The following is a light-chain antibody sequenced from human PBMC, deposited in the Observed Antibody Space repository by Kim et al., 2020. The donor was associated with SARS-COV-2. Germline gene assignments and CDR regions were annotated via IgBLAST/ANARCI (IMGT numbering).Light chain of an antibody. CDR3: QTWGTGIWV. J-gene: IGLJ3*02. Sequence: ASVKLTGTRSSGHSGYAIAWHQQQPEKGPRYLMRLNSDGSHTKGDGISDRFSGSSSGAERYLTISSLQSEDEADYYCQTWGTGIWVFGGGTKLTVL. V-gene: IGLV4-69*02. CDR1: SGHSGYA. CDR2: LNSDGSH.